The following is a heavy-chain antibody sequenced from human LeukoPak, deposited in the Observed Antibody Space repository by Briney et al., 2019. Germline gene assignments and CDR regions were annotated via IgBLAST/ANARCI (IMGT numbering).Heavy chain of an antibody. D-gene: IGHD4-17*01. CDR3: ARRNGDGHYYFDY. Sequence: ASVKVSCKASGYTFTSYDNNWARQGPGQGQERMGGMNPKSGTTVYAQKSQGRVTMTRNTSISTAYMELSSLRSEDTAVYYCARRNGDGHYYFDYWGQGPLVTVPS. CDR1: GYTFTSYD. J-gene: IGHJ4*02. CDR2: MNPKSGTT. V-gene: IGHV1-8*01.